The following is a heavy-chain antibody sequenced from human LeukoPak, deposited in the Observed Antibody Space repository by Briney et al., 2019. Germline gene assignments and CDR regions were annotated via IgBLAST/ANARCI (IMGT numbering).Heavy chain of an antibody. J-gene: IGHJ3*02. CDR2: IYTSGST. CDR1: GGSISSYY. V-gene: IGHV4-4*07. Sequence: SETLSLTCTVSGGSISSYYWSWIRQPAGKGLEWIGRIYTSGSTNYNPSLKSRVTISVDTSKNQFSLKLSSVTAADTAVYYCARDSTTVVLRYFDWPVDAFDIWGQGTMVTVSS. CDR3: ARDSTTVVLRYFDWPVDAFDI. D-gene: IGHD3-9*01.